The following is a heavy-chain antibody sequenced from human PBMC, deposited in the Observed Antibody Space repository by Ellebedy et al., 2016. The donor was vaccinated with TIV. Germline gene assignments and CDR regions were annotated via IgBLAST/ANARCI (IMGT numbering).Heavy chain of an antibody. J-gene: IGHJ6*02. CDR1: GFTFSSHD. Sequence: GESLKISCAASGFTFSSHDMHWVRQPTGKGLEWVSAIGTAGDTSYPGSVKGRFTISRENAKTSLYLQMNSLRAGDTAVYYCARASNGMDVWGQGTTVTVSS. CDR2: IGTAGDT. V-gene: IGHV3-13*01. CDR3: ARASNGMDV.